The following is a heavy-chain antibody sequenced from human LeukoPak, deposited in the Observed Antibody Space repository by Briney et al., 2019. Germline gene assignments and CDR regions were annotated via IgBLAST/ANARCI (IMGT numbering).Heavy chain of an antibody. CDR3: AREAIGRVDY. Sequence: SETLSLTCTVSGDSISNYYGSWIRQPPGKGLEWIGYIYYSGSTNYNPSLKSRVTISVDTSKKHFSLKLSSVTAADTAVYYCAREAIGRVDYWGQGILVTVSS. V-gene: IGHV4-59*01. CDR2: IYYSGST. J-gene: IGHJ4*02. CDR1: GDSISNYY. D-gene: IGHD2/OR15-2a*01.